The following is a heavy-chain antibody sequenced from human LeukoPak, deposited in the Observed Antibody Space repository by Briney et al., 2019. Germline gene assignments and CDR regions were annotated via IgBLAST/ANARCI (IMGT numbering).Heavy chain of an antibody. V-gene: IGHV3-23*01. CDR3: AKDLRGYSYYGYFDY. Sequence: GGSLRPSCAASGFTFSSYAMSWVRQAPGKGLEWVSAISGSGGSTYYADSVKGRFTISRDNSKNTLYLQMNSLRAEDTAVYHCAKDLRGYSYYGYFDYWGQGTLVTVSS. J-gene: IGHJ4*02. D-gene: IGHD5-18*01. CDR2: ISGSGGST. CDR1: GFTFSSYA.